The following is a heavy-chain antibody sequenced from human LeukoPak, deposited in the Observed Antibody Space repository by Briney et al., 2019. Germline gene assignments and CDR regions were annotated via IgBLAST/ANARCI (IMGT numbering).Heavy chain of an antibody. Sequence: PSETLSLTCTVSGGSISSYYWSWIRQPPGKGLEWIGYIIYSGSTNYNPSLKSRVTISVDTSKNQFSLKLSSVTAADTAVYYCARLSRDYDSSGYYGFHYYYGMDVWGQGTTVTV. V-gene: IGHV4-59*01. D-gene: IGHD3-22*01. CDR1: GGSISSYY. CDR2: IIYSGST. J-gene: IGHJ6*02. CDR3: ARLSRDYDSSGYYGFHYYYGMDV.